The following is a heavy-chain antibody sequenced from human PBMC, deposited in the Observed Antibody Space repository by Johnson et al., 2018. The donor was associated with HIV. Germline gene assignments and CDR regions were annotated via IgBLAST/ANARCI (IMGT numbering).Heavy chain of an antibody. J-gene: IGHJ3*02. CDR1: GFTLSNYE. D-gene: IGHD1-26*01. CDR2: ISSSGSTI. Sequence: MQLVESGGGVVQPGGSLRLSCAASGFTLSNYEMNWVRQAPGKGLEWVSYISSSGSTIYYADSVKGRFTISRDNAKNSLYLQMNNLRAEDTALYYCARRWELHSNAFDIWGQGTMVTVSS. CDR3: ARRWELHSNAFDI. V-gene: IGHV3-48*03.